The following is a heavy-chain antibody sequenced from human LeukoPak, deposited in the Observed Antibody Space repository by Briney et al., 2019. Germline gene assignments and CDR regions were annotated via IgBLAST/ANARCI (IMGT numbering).Heavy chain of an antibody. Sequence: GGSLRLSCAVSGFTFSDYYMSWIRQAPGKGLEWVSYISSSGSAIYYADSVKGRFTISRDSAKNSLYLQMNSLRAEDTAVYYCARDRSDVNFDYWGQGTLVTVSS. CDR2: ISSSGSAI. CDR1: GFTFSDYY. V-gene: IGHV3-11*01. J-gene: IGHJ4*02. D-gene: IGHD2-21*02. CDR3: ARDRSDVNFDY.